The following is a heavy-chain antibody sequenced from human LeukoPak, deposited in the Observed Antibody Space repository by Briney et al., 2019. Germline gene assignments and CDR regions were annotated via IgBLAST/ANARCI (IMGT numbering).Heavy chain of an antibody. Sequence: ASVKVXCXXXXXTFTSXGISWVRQAPGQGLEWMGWISAYNGNTNYAQKLQGRVTMTTDTSTSTAYMELRSLRSDDTAVYYCARDHLGAMVRGVMGYYGMEFWGQGTTVTVSS. CDR1: XXTFTSXG. J-gene: IGHJ6*02. CDR2: ISAYNGNT. CDR3: ARDHLGAMVRGVMGYYGMEF. D-gene: IGHD3-10*01. V-gene: IGHV1-18*01.